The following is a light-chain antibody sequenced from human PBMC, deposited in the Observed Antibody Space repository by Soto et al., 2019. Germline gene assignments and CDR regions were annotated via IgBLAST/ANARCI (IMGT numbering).Light chain of an antibody. V-gene: IGKV1-5*01. CDR2: DAS. J-gene: IGKJ4*01. Sequence: DIQMTQSPSTLSASVGDRVTITCRASQSISSWLAWYQQKPGKAPKLLIYDASSLESGVPSRFSGSGSGTEFSLTFSSLQPDDFATYYCQQYNSYLLPFGGGTKVEIK. CDR3: QQYNSYLLP. CDR1: QSISSW.